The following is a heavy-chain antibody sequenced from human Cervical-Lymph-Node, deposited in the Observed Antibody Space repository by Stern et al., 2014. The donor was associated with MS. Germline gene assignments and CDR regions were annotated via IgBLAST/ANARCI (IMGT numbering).Heavy chain of an antibody. Sequence: VQLVESGAEVKKPGASVKVSCKASGYTFTSYDINWVRQATGQGLEWMGWMNPNSGNKGYAQKFQGRVTMTRTTSISTAYRELSSLRSEDTAVYYCARDCKRRRFGSRGWFDPWGQGTLVTVSS. D-gene: IGHD3-10*01. CDR2: MNPNSGNK. CDR3: ARDCKRRRFGSRGWFDP. CDR1: GYTFTSYD. J-gene: IGHJ5*02. V-gene: IGHV1-8*01.